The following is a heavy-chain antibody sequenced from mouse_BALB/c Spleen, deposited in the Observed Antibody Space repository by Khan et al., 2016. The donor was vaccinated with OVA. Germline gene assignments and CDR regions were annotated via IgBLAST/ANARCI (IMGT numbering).Heavy chain of an antibody. D-gene: IGHD2-5*01. J-gene: IGHJ4*01. CDR1: GYTFTDHA. Sequence: QIQLVQSDAELVKPGASVKISCKASGYTFTDHAIHWVKQKPEQGLEWIGCFSLGNGDIKTNEKFKGKATLTAAKPSSTAYMQLKSLTSEDSEVYFFERSDYYSNFYFMDYWGQGTAVTVSS. CDR2: FSLGNGDI. CDR3: ERSDYYSNFYFMDY. V-gene: IGHV1S53*02.